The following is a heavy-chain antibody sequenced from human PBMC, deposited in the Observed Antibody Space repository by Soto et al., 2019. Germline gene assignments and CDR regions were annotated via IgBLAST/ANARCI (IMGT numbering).Heavy chain of an antibody. Sequence: SETLSLTCTVTGGSISTYDWCWIRQSAGKGLEWLGRIHTSGNTNYNSSLKSRLSMSVDTSKNQFSLKLSSVTAADKAVYYCARGGIRGGLDVWGQGTTVTAP. D-gene: IGHD2-15*01. CDR3: ARGGIRGGLDV. J-gene: IGHJ6*02. CDR2: IHTSGNT. V-gene: IGHV4-4*07. CDR1: GGSISTYD.